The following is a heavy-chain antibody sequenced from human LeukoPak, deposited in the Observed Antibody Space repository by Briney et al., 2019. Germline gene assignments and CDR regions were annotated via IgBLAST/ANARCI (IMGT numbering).Heavy chain of an antibody. V-gene: IGHV3-48*04. CDR3: AILGIAVAGTGY. CDR1: GFTFSSYS. J-gene: IGHJ4*02. D-gene: IGHD6-19*01. CDR2: ISSSSNTI. Sequence: GGSLRLSCAASGFTFSSYSMDWVRQAPGKGLEWVSYISSSSNTIYYADSVKGRFTISRDNAKNSLYLQMNSLRAEDTAVYYCAILGIAVAGTGYWGQGTLVTVSS.